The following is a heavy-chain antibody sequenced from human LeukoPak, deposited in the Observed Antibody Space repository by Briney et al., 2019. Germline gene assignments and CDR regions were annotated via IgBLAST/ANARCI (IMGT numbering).Heavy chain of an antibody. CDR1: GFTFSTSA. V-gene: IGHV3-21*01. Sequence: GGSLRLSCAAPGFTFSTSAMNSVRQVPGKGLEWVSSIDYDSSHIYYAASVRGRFTISRDNARDSVYLQMDSLRVEDTAVYYCTRDPLRYLRVGHYDYWGQGTLVAVSS. CDR3: TRDPLRYLRVGHYDY. D-gene: IGHD3-9*01. CDR2: IDYDSSHI. J-gene: IGHJ4*02.